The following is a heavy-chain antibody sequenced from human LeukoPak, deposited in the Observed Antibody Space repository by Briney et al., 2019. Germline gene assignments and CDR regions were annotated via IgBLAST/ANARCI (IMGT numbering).Heavy chain of an antibody. CDR3: AKDSHWILFDD. V-gene: IGHV3-23*01. CDR2: IGGSGTRT. Sequence: PGGSLRLSCEVSGFTFSSYHMNWVRQAPGKGLEWVSGIGGSGTRTYYADSVKGRFTISRDNSKNTLYLQMNSLRDEDTAVYYCAKDSHWILFDDWGQGTLVTVSS. CDR1: GFTFSSYH. D-gene: IGHD2-2*03. J-gene: IGHJ4*02.